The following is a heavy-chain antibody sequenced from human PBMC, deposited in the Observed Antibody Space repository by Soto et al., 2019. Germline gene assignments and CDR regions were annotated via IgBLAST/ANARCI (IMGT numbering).Heavy chain of an antibody. CDR3: ARAAAATAMVAY. J-gene: IGHJ4*02. CDR1: GFTFSNYG. D-gene: IGHD6-25*01. Sequence: GGSLRLSCAASGFTFSNYGMHWVRQAPGKGLEWVAVIWYDGSNKYYADSVKGRFSISRDNSKNLLYLQMNNLRAEDTAIYYCARAAAATAMVAYWGQGSLVTVSS. CDR2: IWYDGSNK. V-gene: IGHV3-33*08.